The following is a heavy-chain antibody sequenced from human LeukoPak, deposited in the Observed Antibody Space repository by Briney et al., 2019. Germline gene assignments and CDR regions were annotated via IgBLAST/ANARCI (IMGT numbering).Heavy chain of an antibody. Sequence: RASVKVSCKASGYTFTSYGISWVRQAPGQGLEWMGWISAYNGNTNYAQKLQGRVTMTTDTSTSTAYMELRSLRSDDTAVYYCARLVKHGSRPITVVTPGYETDYWGQGTLVTVSS. CDR2: ISAYNGNT. D-gene: IGHD4-23*01. V-gene: IGHV1-18*01. CDR1: GYTFTSYG. CDR3: ARLVKHGSRPITVVTPGYETDY. J-gene: IGHJ4*02.